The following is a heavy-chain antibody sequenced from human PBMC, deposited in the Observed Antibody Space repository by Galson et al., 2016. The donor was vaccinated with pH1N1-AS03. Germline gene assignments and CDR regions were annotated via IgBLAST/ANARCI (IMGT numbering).Heavy chain of an antibody. D-gene: IGHD5-18*01. Sequence: SLRLSCAVSGFTLNNYWIHWVRQAPGKGLVWVSRIKGDGGITTYADSVKGRFTISRDNASYTLYLQMNSLRAEDTAVYYCSRGAGGYSYGWGQGTLVTVSS. J-gene: IGHJ4*02. CDR3: SRGAGGYSYG. V-gene: IGHV3-74*03. CDR1: GFTLNNYW. CDR2: IKGDGGIT.